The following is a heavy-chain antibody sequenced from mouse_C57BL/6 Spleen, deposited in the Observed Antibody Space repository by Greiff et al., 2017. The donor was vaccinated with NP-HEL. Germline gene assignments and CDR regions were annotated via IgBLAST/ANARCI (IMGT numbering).Heavy chain of an antibody. CDR2: IYPGDGDT. D-gene: IGHD2-1*01. Sequence: QVQLQQSGAELVKPGASVKISCKASGYAFSSYWMNWVKQRPGKGLEWIGQIYPGDGDTNYNGKFKGKATLTADKSSSTAYMQLSSLTSEDSAVYFCAREGVSGNPAWCAYWGQGTLVTVSA. J-gene: IGHJ3*01. V-gene: IGHV1-80*01. CDR1: GYAFSSYW. CDR3: AREGVSGNPAWCAY.